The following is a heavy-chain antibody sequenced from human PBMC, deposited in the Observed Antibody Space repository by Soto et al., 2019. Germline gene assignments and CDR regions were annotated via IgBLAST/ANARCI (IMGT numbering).Heavy chain of an antibody. Sequence: GGSLRLSCAASGFTFSSYAMHWVRQAPGKGLEWVAVISYDGSNKYYADSVKGRFTISRDNSKNTLYLQMNSLRAEDTAVYYCARARSPFFVDPDAFDIWGQGTMVTVSS. CDR1: GFTFSSYA. CDR3: ARARSPFFVDPDAFDI. V-gene: IGHV3-30-3*01. D-gene: IGHD2-21*01. J-gene: IGHJ3*02. CDR2: ISYDGSNK.